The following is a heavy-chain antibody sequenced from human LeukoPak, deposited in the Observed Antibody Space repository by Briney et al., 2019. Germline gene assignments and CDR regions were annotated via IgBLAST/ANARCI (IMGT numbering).Heavy chain of an antibody. V-gene: IGHV1-2*02. Sequence: GASVRVSCRASGYTFTGYHMHWVRQAPGQGLEWMGWMNSNSGGTSYAQKFLGRVTMTRDTSISTAYMELSRLRSDDTAVYFCARFGYGGDFDYWGQGTLVTVSS. CDR2: MNSNSGGT. D-gene: IGHD3-10*01. J-gene: IGHJ4*02. CDR1: GYTFTGYH. CDR3: ARFGYGGDFDY.